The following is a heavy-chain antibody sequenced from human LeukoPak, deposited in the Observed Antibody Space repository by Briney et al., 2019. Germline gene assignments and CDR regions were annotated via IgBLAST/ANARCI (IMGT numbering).Heavy chain of an antibody. CDR1: DDSISSVGYY. Sequence: PSETLSLTCTVSDDSISSVGYYWTWIRQYPGKGLEWIGYIHYSGNTYYNPSLKSRVTISVDTSKNHFPLRLSSVTAADTAVYYCASGNGYYYRYFDYWGQGTLVSVSS. CDR2: IHYSGNT. V-gene: IGHV4-31*03. CDR3: ASGNGYYYRYFDY. J-gene: IGHJ4*02. D-gene: IGHD3-22*01.